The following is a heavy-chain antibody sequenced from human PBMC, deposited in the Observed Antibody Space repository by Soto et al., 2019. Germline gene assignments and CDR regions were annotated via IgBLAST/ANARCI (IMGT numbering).Heavy chain of an antibody. J-gene: IGHJ5*01. CDR2: IIPIFGTA. CDR1: GGTFSSYA. Sequence: SVKVSCKASGGTFSSYAISWVRQAPGQGLEWMGGIIPIFGTANYAQKFQGRVTITADESTSTAYMELSSLRSEDTAVYYCARVPRGLLVCIDSRGQGILVSVSS. CDR3: ARVPRGLLVCIDS. V-gene: IGHV1-69*13. D-gene: IGHD4-17*01.